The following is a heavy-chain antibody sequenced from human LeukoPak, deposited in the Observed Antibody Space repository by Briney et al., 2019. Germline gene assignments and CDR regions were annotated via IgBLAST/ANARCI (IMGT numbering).Heavy chain of an antibody. J-gene: IGHJ4*02. V-gene: IGHV1-46*01. CDR1: GHTFTSYY. Sequence: ASVKVSCKASGHTFTSYYMHWVRQAPGHGLEWMGIINPSGGSTSYAQKFQGRVTMTRDTSTSTVYMELSSLRSEDTAVYYCARGGDTFGGVIVTPFDYWGQGTLVTVSS. D-gene: IGHD3-16*02. CDR2: INPSGGST. CDR3: ARGGDTFGGVIVTPFDY.